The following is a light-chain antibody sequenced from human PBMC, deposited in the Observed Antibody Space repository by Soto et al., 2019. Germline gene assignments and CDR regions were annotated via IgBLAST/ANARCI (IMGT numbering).Light chain of an antibody. J-gene: IGLJ2*01. V-gene: IGLV2-14*01. CDR3: SSYTTSSTRV. CDR1: SSDVGGYHS. CDR2: EVS. Sequence: QSALTQPASVSGSPGQSITISCTGTSSDVGGYHSVSWYQQHPGIAPKLMIYEVSNRPSGVSNRFSGSKSGNTASLTISGLQAADEADYYCSSYTTSSTRVFGGGTKVTVL.